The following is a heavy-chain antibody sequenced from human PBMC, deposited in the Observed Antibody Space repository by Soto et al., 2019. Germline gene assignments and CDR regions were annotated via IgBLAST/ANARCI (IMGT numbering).Heavy chain of an antibody. Sequence: GGSLRLSCAASGFTFSSYEMNWVRQAPGKGLEWVSYISSSGSTIYYADSVKGRFTISRDNAKNSLYLQMNSLRAKDTAVYYCARAYYDILTGYYKKSGWYGMDVWGQGTTVTVSS. J-gene: IGHJ6*02. CDR1: GFTFSSYE. V-gene: IGHV3-48*03. D-gene: IGHD3-9*01. CDR3: ARAYYDILTGYYKKSGWYGMDV. CDR2: ISSSGSTI.